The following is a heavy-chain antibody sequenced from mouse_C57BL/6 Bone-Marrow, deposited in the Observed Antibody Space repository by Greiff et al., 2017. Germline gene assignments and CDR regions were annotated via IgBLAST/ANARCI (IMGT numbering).Heavy chain of an antibody. Sequence: VQLQQSGPVLVKPGASVKMSCKASGYTFTDYYMNWVKQSHGKSLEWIGVINPYNGGTSYNQKFKGKATLTVDKSSSTAYMELNSLTSEDSAVYYCARNYYGPWYFDVWGTGTTVTVSS. D-gene: IGHD1-1*01. CDR2: INPYNGGT. V-gene: IGHV1-19*01. CDR3: ARNYYGPWYFDV. CDR1: GYTFTDYY. J-gene: IGHJ1*03.